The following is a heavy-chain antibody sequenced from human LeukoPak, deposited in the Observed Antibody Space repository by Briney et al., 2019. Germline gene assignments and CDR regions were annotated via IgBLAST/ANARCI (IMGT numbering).Heavy chain of an antibody. J-gene: IGHJ4*02. D-gene: IGHD4-17*01. Sequence: PSETLSLTCTVSGGSINNYYWSWIRQPPGKGLEWIGYIYYRGSTNYNPSLKSRVTFSVDTSKNQFSLKLNSVTAADTAVYYCARGGDYGDLRYFDYWGQGTLVTVSS. V-gene: IGHV4-59*01. CDR2: IYYRGST. CDR1: GGSINNYY. CDR3: ARGGDYGDLRYFDY.